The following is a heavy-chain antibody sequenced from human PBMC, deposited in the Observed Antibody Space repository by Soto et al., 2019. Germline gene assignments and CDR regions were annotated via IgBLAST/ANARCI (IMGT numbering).Heavy chain of an antibody. Sequence: PGGSLRLSCAASGFTFSSYAMHWVRQAPGKGLEWVAVISYDGSNKYYADSVKGRFTISRDNSKNTLYLQMNSLRAEDTAVYYCARDLENYYDSSGYGYWGQGTLVTVSS. V-gene: IGHV3-30-3*01. CDR1: GFTFSSYA. D-gene: IGHD3-22*01. J-gene: IGHJ4*02. CDR3: ARDLENYYDSSGYGY. CDR2: ISYDGSNK.